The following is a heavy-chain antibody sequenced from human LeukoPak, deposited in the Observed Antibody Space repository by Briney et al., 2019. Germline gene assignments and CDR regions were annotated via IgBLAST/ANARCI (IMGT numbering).Heavy chain of an antibody. J-gene: IGHJ4*02. CDR1: GGSISSSTYY. D-gene: IGHD3-10*01. CDR3: ARGYGSGNYYNFDY. Sequence: PSETLSLTCTVSGGSISSSTYYWGWIRQPPGKGLEWIGTIYYSGTTYYNPSLKSRVTISIDTSTNQFSLKLNSVTAADTAVYYCARGYGSGNYYNFDYWGQGTLVTVSS. V-gene: IGHV4-39*07. CDR2: IYYSGTT.